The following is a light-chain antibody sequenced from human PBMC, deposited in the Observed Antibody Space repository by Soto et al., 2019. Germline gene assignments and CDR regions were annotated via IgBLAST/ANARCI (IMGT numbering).Light chain of an antibody. CDR3: QQYENYWT. V-gene: IGKV3D-15*01. J-gene: IGKJ1*01. CDR2: DAS. CDR1: QSVSSK. Sequence: ETVMKQSPATLSVSHWERATLSCRASQSVSSKLAWYQQKPGQAPRLLIYDASNRATGIPDRFSGSGSGTEFTLIISGLQPDDCATYYCQQYENYWTFGQGPKVDIK.